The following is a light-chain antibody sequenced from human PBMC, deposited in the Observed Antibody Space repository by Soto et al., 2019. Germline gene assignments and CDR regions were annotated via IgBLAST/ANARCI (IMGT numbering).Light chain of an antibody. Sequence: EIVLTQSPGTLSLSPGERATLSCRASQSVSSSYLAWYQQKPGQAPRLVIYGAPSRATGSPNRFSGSGSGTDFTLAISRLEPEDVAVYYCQQYGRAPPTHTFGQGTKLEIK. V-gene: IGKV3-20*01. J-gene: IGKJ2*01. CDR2: GAP. CDR3: QQYGRAPPTHT. CDR1: QSVSSSY.